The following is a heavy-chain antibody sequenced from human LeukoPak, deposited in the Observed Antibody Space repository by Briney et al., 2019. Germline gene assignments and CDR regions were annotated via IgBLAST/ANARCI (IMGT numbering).Heavy chain of an antibody. V-gene: IGHV3-7*01. CDR3: ARKIREQWLVRPIYYYYYMDV. CDR2: IKQDGSEK. Sequence: GGSLRLSCAASGFTFSSYSMNWVRQAPGKGLEWVANIKQDGSEKYYVDSVKGRFTISRDNAKNSLYLQMNSLRAEDTAVYYCARKIREQWLVRPIYYYYYMDVWGKGTTVTISS. D-gene: IGHD6-19*01. J-gene: IGHJ6*03. CDR1: GFTFSSYS.